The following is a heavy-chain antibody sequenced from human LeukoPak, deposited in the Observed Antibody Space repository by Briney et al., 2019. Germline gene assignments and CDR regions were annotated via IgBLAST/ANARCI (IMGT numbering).Heavy chain of an antibody. CDR3: ARDLAYSRLDY. Sequence: GGSLRLSCAASGFTFSTYAMSWVRQAPGKGLEWVASINPDGNKKYSADSVKGRFTISRDNAENSLYLQMNSLRVEDTAFYYCARDLAYSRLDYWGQGMLVTVSS. CDR2: INPDGNKK. D-gene: IGHD5-18*01. CDR1: GFTFSTYA. V-gene: IGHV3-7*01. J-gene: IGHJ4*02.